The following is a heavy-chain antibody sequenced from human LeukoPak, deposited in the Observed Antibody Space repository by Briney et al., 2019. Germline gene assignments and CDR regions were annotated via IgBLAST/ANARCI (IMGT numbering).Heavy chain of an antibody. CDR2: INPNSGGT. D-gene: IGHD1-1*01. CDR3: ARGKGNWNVWFDP. J-gene: IGHJ5*02. Sequence: ASVKVSCKASVYTFTVYYMHWVRQAPGQGLEWMGWINPNSGGTNYAQKFQGRVTMTRDTSISTAYMELSRLRSDDTAVYYCARGKGNWNVWFDPWGQGTLVTVSS. V-gene: IGHV1-2*02. CDR1: VYTFTVYY.